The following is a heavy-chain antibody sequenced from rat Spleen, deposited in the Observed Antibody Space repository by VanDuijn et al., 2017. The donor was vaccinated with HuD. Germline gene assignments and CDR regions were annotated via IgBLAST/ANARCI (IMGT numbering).Heavy chain of an antibody. CDR1: GFTFSDYY. J-gene: IGHJ2*01. D-gene: IGHD5-1*01. CDR3: ARPLIGSYFDY. Sequence: EVQLVESGGGLVQPGRSMKLSCAALGFTFSDYYMSWVRQAPTKGLEWVASSSPGGGNTYYRDSVKGRFTISRDNAETTLYLQMDSLRSEDTATYYCARPLIGSYFDYWGQGVMVTVSS. CDR2: SSPGGGNT. V-gene: IGHV5-25*01.